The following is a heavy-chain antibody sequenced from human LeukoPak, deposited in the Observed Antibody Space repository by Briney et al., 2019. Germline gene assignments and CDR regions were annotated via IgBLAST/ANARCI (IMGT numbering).Heavy chain of an antibody. D-gene: IGHD1-26*01. J-gene: IGHJ3*02. CDR3: ARVWELTAEAFDI. CDR2: INPNSGGT. V-gene: IGHV1-2*02. Sequence: ASVKVSCKAAGYTFTGYYMHWVRQAPGQGLEWMGWINPNSGGTNYARKFQGRVTMTRDTSISTAYMELSRLRSDDTAVYYCARVWELTAEAFDIWGQGTMVTVSS. CDR1: GYTFTGYY.